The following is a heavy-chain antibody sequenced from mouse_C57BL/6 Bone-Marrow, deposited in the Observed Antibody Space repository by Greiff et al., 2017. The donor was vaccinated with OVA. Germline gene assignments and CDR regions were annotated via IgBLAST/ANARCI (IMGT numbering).Heavy chain of an antibody. V-gene: IGHV14-2*01. CDR2: IDPEDGET. CDR1: GFNIKDYY. Sequence: EVMLVESGAELVKPGASVKLSCTASGFNIKDYYMHWVKQRTEQGLEWIGRIDPEDGETKYAPKFQGKATITADTSSNTAYLQLSSLTAEDTAVYYCARRYDGNWYFDVWGTGTTVTVSS. CDR3: ARRYDGNWYFDV. D-gene: IGHD2-12*01. J-gene: IGHJ1*03.